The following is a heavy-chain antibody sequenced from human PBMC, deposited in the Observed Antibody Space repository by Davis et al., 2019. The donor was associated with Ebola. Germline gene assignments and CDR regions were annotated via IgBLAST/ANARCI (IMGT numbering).Heavy chain of an antibody. CDR2: ISYDGSNR. CDR1: GFTFTTYS. CDR3: AKVYWSDYPNYFDY. J-gene: IGHJ4*02. Sequence: PGGSLRLSCAASGFTFTTYSFHWVRQAPGKGLEWVAVISYDGSNRYYADSVKGRFTISRDNSKNTLYLQMNSLGAEDTAVYYCAKVYWSDYPNYFDYWGQGTLVTVSS. V-gene: IGHV3-30-3*01. D-gene: IGHD3-3*01.